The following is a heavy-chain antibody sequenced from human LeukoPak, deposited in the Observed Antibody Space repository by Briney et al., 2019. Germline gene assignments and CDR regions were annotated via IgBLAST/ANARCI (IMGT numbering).Heavy chain of an antibody. CDR3: ARDQGLGGAFDI. J-gene: IGHJ3*02. V-gene: IGHV3-74*01. CDR1: GFTFSRYW. D-gene: IGHD3-16*01. Sequence: GGSLRLSCVGSGFTFSRYWMHWVRQAPGKGLVWVSHVKSDGSSTSYYADSVKSRFTISRDNAKNTLYLQMDSLRAEDTAVYYCARDQGLGGAFDIWGQGTMVTVSS. CDR2: VKSDGSST.